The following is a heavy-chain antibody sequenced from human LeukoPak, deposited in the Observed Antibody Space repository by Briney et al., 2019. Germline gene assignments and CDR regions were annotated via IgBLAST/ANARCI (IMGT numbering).Heavy chain of an antibody. CDR2: ISWNSGSI. V-gene: IGHV3-9*01. CDR1: GFTFDDYA. CDR3: AKVGGIAAAGTVAYFQH. J-gene: IGHJ1*01. D-gene: IGHD6-13*01. Sequence: GGSLRLSCAASGFTFDDYAMHWVRQAPGKGLEWVSGISWNSGSIGYADSVKGRFTISRDNAKNSLYLQMNSLRAEDTALYYCAKVGGIAAAGTVAYFQHWGQGTLVTVSS.